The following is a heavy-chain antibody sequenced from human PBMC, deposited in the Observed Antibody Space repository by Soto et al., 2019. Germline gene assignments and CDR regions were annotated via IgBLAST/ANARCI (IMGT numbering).Heavy chain of an antibody. D-gene: IGHD2-2*01. CDR2: IIPILGIA. V-gene: IGHV1-69*08. CDR3: ARDLGNCSSTSCSGNYYMDV. CDR1: GGTFSSYT. J-gene: IGHJ6*03. Sequence: QVQLVQSGAEVKKPGSSVKVSCKASGGTFSSYTISWVRQAPGQGLESMGRIIPILGIANYAQKFQGRVSITADKSTSTAYMELSSLRSEDTDVYYCARDLGNCSSTSCSGNYYMDVWGKGTTVSVSS.